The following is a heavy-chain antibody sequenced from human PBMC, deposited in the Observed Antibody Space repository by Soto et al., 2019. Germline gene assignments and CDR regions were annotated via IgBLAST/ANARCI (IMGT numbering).Heavy chain of an antibody. Sequence: PGGSLRLSCVASGFPFDSYGIHWVRRAPGKGLEWVATIGFAGNNKYYADSVKGRFTISRDNSKNTLYLQMNSLRAEDTAVYYCARIYDSSGYYGRNRGMDVWGQGTTVTLSS. CDR1: GFPFDSYG. D-gene: IGHD3-22*01. V-gene: IGHV3-30*02. J-gene: IGHJ6*02. CDR3: ARIYDSSGYYGRNRGMDV. CDR2: IGFAGNNK.